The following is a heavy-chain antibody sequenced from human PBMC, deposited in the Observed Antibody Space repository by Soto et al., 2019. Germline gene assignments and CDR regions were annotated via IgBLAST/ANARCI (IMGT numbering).Heavy chain of an antibody. J-gene: IGHJ3*01. D-gene: IGHD3-10*01. CDR2: IFWDDDK. CDR1: GFSLRTSGVG. CDR3: AHDGLLRGIMTT. Sequence: QITLKESGPTLVKPTQTLTLTCTFSGFSLRTSGVGVGWIRQPPGKALEWLALIFWDDDKRYSPSLKNRLTVTKDPPKKQAILTMTNMDPVDAATYFGAHDGLLRGIMTTWGRGTMVTVSS. V-gene: IGHV2-5*02.